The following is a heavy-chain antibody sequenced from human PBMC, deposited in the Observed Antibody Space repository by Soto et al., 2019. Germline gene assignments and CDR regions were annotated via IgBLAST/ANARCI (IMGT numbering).Heavy chain of an antibody. D-gene: IGHD2-21*02. V-gene: IGHV3-23*01. Sequence: PGGSLRVSCAASGFNFSSYSMSWVRQDPGKGLEWVSAISGSGGSTYYADSVKGRFTISRDNSKNTLYLQMNSLRAEDTAVYYCAKHIVVVTATPYYFDYWGQGTLVTVSS. J-gene: IGHJ4*02. CDR3: AKHIVVVTATPYYFDY. CDR1: GFNFSSYS. CDR2: ISGSGGST.